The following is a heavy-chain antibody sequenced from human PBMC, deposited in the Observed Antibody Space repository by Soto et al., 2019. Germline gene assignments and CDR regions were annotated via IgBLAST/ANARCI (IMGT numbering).Heavy chain of an antibody. D-gene: IGHD3-22*01. CDR3: AGLDSGAYYDGALDI. V-gene: IGHV1-2*02. J-gene: IGHJ3*02. CDR2: VNPDSGGI. Sequence: GASVKVSCKAFGYTFNSHGISWVRQAPGQGLEWMGWVNPDSGGIKYAQKYQGRVTMTRDTSITTAYMELSRLRSDDTAVYYCAGLDSGAYYDGALDIWGQGTMVTV. CDR1: GYTFNSHG.